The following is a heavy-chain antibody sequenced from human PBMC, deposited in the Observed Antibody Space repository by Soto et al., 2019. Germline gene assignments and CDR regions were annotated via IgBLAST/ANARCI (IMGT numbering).Heavy chain of an antibody. CDR2: FDPEDGET. D-gene: IGHD6-19*01. J-gene: IGHJ6*02. V-gene: IGHV1-24*01. CDR3: ATPYSSGWENYYYYGMDV. CDR1: GYTLTELS. Sequence: QVQLVQSGAEVKKPGASVKVSCKVSGYTLTELSMHWVRQAPGKGLEWMGGFDPEDGETIYAQKFQGRVTMTEDTCRDTAYMEVSRLRSGDTAVYYCATPYSSGWENYYYYGMDVWGQGTTVTVSS.